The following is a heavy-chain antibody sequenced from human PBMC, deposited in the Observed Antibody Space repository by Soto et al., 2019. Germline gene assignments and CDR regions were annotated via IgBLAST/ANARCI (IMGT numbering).Heavy chain of an antibody. CDR2: IYRSGTT. CDR1: GGSVSSGSYY. V-gene: IGHV4-61*01. Sequence: SETLSLTCTVSGGSVSSGSYYWSWIRQPPGKGLEWIGYIYRSGTTNYNPSLKSRVTISVDTSKSQFSLKLTSVTAADTAVYFCARYRFTATWSKYDYWGRGTLVTVSS. D-gene: IGHD3-16*02. CDR3: ARYRFTATWSKYDY. J-gene: IGHJ4*01.